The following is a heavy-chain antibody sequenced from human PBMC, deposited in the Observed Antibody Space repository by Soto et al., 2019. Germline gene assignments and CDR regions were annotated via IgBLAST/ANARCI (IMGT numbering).Heavy chain of an antibody. Sequence: PSETLSLTCTFSGGAISSSSYYWGWIRQPPGKGLEWIGSIYYSGSTYYNPSLKSRVTISVDTSKNQFSLKLSSVTAADTAVYYCACIFSGGYGYGFYYYGMDVWGQGTTVT. CDR2: IYYSGST. J-gene: IGHJ6*02. CDR1: GGAISSSSYY. D-gene: IGHD5-18*01. CDR3: ACIFSGGYGYGFYYYGMDV. V-gene: IGHV4-39*01.